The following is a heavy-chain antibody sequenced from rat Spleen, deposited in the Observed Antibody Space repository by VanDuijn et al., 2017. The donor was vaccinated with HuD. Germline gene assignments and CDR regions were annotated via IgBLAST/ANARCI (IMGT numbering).Heavy chain of an antibody. D-gene: IGHD1-1*01. V-gene: IGHV5-25*01. Sequence: EVHLVESGGGLVQPGRSLKLSCAASGFTFSDYYMAWVRQAPTKGLEWVSSITPDGDFTYYPDSVKGQFTISRDNAKSTLYLQMDSLRSEDTATYYCATRNYHSGDGAFDYWGQGVMVTVSS. J-gene: IGHJ2*01. CDR1: GFTFSDYY. CDR2: ITPDGDFT. CDR3: ATRNYHSGDGAFDY.